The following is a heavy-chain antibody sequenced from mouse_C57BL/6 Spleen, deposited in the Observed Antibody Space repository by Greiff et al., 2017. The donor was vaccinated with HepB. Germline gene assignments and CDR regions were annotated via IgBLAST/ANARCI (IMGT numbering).Heavy chain of an antibody. CDR1: GYSFTGYY. D-gene: IGHD2-4*01. V-gene: IGHV1-42*01. Sequence: EVKLQESGPELVKPGASVKISCKASGYSFTGYYMNWVKQSPEKSLEWIGEINPSTGGTTYNQKFKAKATLTVDKSSSTAYMQLKSLTSEDSAVYYCARGDDYDDYWGQGTTLTVSS. J-gene: IGHJ2*01. CDR3: ARGDDYDDY. CDR2: INPSTGGT.